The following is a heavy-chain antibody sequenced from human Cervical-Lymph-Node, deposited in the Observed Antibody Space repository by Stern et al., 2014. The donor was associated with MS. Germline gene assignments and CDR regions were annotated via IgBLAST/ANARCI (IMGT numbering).Heavy chain of an antibody. V-gene: IGHV3-30*01. J-gene: IGHJ4*02. CDR3: AREGEKASTTAFDS. CDR1: GFPFRNYA. Sequence: QVQLVQSGGGAVQPGKSLRLSCAASGFPFRNYAMHWVRQAPGKGLEWGAGVSHDGNEKYYADSLRGRFTISRDNSRNTLYLQMNSLGADDTAVYYCAREGEKASTTAFDSWGQGTLVTVS. D-gene: IGHD3-16*01. CDR2: VSHDGNEK.